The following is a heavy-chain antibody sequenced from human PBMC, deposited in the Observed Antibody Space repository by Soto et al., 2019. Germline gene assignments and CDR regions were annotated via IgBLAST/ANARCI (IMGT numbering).Heavy chain of an antibody. CDR2: ISGSGGST. D-gene: IGHD3-10*01. Sequence: GGSLRLSCAVSGFTFSSYAMSWVRQAPGKGLEWVSAISGSGGSTYYADSVKGRFTISRDNSKNTLYLQMNSLRAEDTAVYYCANHYGSGSYRYYFDYWGQGTLVTVSS. V-gene: IGHV3-23*01. CDR3: ANHYGSGSYRYYFDY. J-gene: IGHJ4*02. CDR1: GFTFSSYA.